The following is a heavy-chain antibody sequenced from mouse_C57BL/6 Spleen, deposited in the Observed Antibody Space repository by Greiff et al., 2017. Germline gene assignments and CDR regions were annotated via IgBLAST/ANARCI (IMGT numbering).Heavy chain of an antibody. CDR3: ARGYDVSCLCYFDV. D-gene: IGHD2-12*01. V-gene: IGHV1-26*01. Sequence: EVKLQQSGPELVKPGASVKISCKASGYSFTDYYMNWVKQSHGKSLEWIGDINPNNGGTSYNQKFKGKATLTVDKSSSTAYMELHSLTSEYSAVYSCARGYDVSCLCYFDVWGTGTTVTVSS. CDR2: INPNNGGT. J-gene: IGHJ1*03. CDR1: GYSFTDYY.